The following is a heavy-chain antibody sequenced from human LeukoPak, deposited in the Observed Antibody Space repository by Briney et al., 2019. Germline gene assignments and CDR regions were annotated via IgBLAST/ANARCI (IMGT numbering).Heavy chain of an antibody. Sequence: PSETLSLTCTVSGVSITSFYWSWIRQPPGKGLEWIGHIYFSGSTNYNPSLKSRVTVSLDTTKNQVSLKLSSVSAADTAVYYCASTGYRIGGSCYSNYFDHWGQGTLVTVSS. CDR2: IYFSGST. J-gene: IGHJ4*02. CDR3: ASTGYRIGGSCYSNYFDH. V-gene: IGHV4-59*08. CDR1: GVSITSFY. D-gene: IGHD2-15*01.